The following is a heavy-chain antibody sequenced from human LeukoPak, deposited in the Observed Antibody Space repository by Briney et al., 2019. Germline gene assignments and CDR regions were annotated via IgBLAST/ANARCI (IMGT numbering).Heavy chain of an antibody. V-gene: IGHV4-59*01. CDR2: IYYSGST. D-gene: IGHD2-2*01. J-gene: IGHJ3*02. CDR3: ARGEGYCSSTSCYADAFDI. CDR1: GGSISSYY. Sequence: SETLSLTCTVSGGSISSYYWSWIRQPPGKGLEWIGYIYYSGSTNYNPSLKSRVTISVDMSKNQFSLKLSSVTAADTAVYYCARGEGYCSSTSCYADAFDIWGQGTMVTVSS.